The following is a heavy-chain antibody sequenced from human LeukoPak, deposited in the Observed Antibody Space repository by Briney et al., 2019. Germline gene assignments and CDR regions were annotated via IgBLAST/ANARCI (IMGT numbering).Heavy chain of an antibody. V-gene: IGHV1-18*01. D-gene: IGHD3-10*01. CDR2: ISAYNGNT. J-gene: IGHJ4*02. Sequence: ASVKVSCKASGYTFTSYGISWVRQAPGQGLEWMGWISAYNGNTNYAQKLQGRVTMTTDTPTSTAYMELRSLRSDDTAVYYCARDLYTMVRGVTSPIPFDYWGQGTLVTVSS. CDR3: ARDLYTMVRGVTSPIPFDY. CDR1: GYTFTSYG.